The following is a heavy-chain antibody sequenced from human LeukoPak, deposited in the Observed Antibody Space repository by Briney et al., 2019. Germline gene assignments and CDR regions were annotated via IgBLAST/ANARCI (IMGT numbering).Heavy chain of an antibody. J-gene: IGHJ4*02. D-gene: IGHD6-13*01. V-gene: IGHV4-59*08. CDR1: GGSMISSY. CDR2: VYYGGGPTY. CDR3: ARIAAAGPFDY. Sequence: SETLSLICSVCGGSMISSYWSWIREPPGGGLEWIGYVYYGGGPTYNYNPCLKSRVTISVDTSKNQLSLRLSSVTAADTAVYFCARIAAAGPFDYWGQGALVTVSS.